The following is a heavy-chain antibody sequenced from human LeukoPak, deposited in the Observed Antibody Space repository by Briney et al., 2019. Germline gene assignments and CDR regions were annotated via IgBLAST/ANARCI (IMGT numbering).Heavy chain of an antibody. CDR2: IYYSGST. CDR3: ARGYYFDY. CDR1: GGSISSGGYY. V-gene: IGHV4-31*03. J-gene: IGHJ4*02. Sequence: SETLSLTCTVSGGSISSGGYYWSWIRPHTGKGLEWIGYIYYSGSTYYNPSLKSRVTISVDTSKNQFSLKLSSVSAADTAVDYCARGYYFDYWGQGTLVTVS.